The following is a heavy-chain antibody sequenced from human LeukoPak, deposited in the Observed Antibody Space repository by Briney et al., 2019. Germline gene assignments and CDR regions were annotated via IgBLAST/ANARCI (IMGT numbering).Heavy chain of an antibody. CDR1: GFTFSTYA. D-gene: IGHD6-13*01. Sequence: GGSLRLSCAASGFTFSTYAMSWVRQAPGKGQEWLSVIGGSDGSTYYADSVKGRFTISRDTSKNTLYLQMNSLRAEDTALYYCASRPGHSNDWYVGIDYWGQGTLVTVSS. CDR3: ASRPGHSNDWYVGIDY. V-gene: IGHV3-23*01. J-gene: IGHJ4*02. CDR2: IGGSDGST.